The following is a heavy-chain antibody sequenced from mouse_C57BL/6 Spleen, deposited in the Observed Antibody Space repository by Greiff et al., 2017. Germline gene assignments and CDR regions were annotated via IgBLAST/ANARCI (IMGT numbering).Heavy chain of an antibody. J-gene: IGHJ4*01. Sequence: EVQGVESGGGLVKPGGSLKLSCAASGFTFSSYAMSWVRQTPEKRLEWVATISDGGSYTYYPDNVKGRFTISRDNAKNNLYLQRSHLKSEDTAMYYCARDPVPYAMDYWGQGTSVTVSS. V-gene: IGHV5-4*01. CDR2: ISDGGSYT. CDR1: GFTFSSYA. CDR3: ARDPVPYAMDY.